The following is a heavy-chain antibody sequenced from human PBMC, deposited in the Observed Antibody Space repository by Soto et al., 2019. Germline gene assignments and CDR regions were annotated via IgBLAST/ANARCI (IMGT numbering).Heavy chain of an antibody. CDR3: ARPLGWRDAFDI. J-gene: IGHJ3*02. CDR1: GFTFSDHW. CDR2: IKQDGSEK. D-gene: IGHD6-19*01. Sequence: PGGSLRLSCAASGFTFSDHWMSWVRQAPGKGLEWVANIKQDGSEKYYVDSVKGRFTISRDNAENSLYLQMNSLRAEDSAVYYCARPLGWRDAFDIWGQGTMVTVSS. V-gene: IGHV3-7*01.